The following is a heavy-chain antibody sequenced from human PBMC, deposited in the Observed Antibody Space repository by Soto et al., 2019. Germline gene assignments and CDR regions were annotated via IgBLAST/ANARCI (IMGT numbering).Heavy chain of an antibody. CDR3: ASSGSYYVGDAFDI. J-gene: IGHJ3*02. D-gene: IGHD3-10*01. CDR2: IYPGDSDT. Sequence: PGESLKISCKGLGNSFNNWIGWGRQMPGKGLEWVGIIYPGDSDTRYSPSFQGQVTISADKSISTAYLQWSSLKASDTAMYYCASSGSYYVGDAFDIWGQGTMVTVSS. CDR1: GNSFNNW. V-gene: IGHV5-51*01.